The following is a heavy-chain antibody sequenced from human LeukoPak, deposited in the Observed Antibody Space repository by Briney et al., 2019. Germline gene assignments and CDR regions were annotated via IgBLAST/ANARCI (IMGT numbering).Heavy chain of an antibody. J-gene: IGHJ3*02. CDR3: ARGSGSYDAFDI. CDR2: INAGNGNT. V-gene: IGHV1-3*03. D-gene: IGHD1-26*01. CDR1: GYTFTSYA. Sequence: ASVKVSCKASGYTFTSYAMHWVRQAPGQRLEWMGWINAGNGNTKYSQEFQGRVTITRDTSASTAYMELNSLRSEDMAVYYCARGSGSYDAFDIWGQGTMVTVSS.